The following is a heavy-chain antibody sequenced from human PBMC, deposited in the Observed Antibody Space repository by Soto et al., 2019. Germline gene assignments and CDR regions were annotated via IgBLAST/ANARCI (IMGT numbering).Heavy chain of an antibody. CDR1: SGSISSSNW. Sequence: SETLSLTCAVSSGSISSSNWWSWVRQPPGKGLEWIGEIYHSGSTNYNPSLKSRVTISVDKSKNQFSLKLSSVTAADTAVYYCARGRGAAAGTGTFDYWGQGTLVTVSS. J-gene: IGHJ4*02. CDR3: ARGRGAAAGTGTFDY. D-gene: IGHD6-13*01. CDR2: IYHSGST. V-gene: IGHV4-4*02.